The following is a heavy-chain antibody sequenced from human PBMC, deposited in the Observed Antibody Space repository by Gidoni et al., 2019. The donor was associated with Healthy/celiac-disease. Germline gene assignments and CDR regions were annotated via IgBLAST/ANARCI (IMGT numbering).Heavy chain of an antibody. CDR3: AKEYSGGGDYFDY. J-gene: IGHJ4*02. V-gene: IGHV3-23*01. CDR1: GSTFSSYA. CDR2: ISGSGGST. D-gene: IGHD5-12*01. Sequence: EVQLLESGGGLVQPGGSLSLSCAASGSTFSSYAMSWVRQDPGKVLEWVSAISGSGGSTYYADSVKGRFTISRDNSKNTLYLQMNSLRAEDTAVYYCAKEYSGGGDYFDYWGQGTLVTVSS.